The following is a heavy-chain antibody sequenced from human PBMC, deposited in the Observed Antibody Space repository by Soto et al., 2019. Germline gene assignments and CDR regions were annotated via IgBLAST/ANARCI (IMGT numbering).Heavy chain of an antibody. D-gene: IGHD3-9*01. CDR1: GFTVISNC. CDR2: ISSSSSTI. J-gene: IGHJ4*02. Sequence: AGGSLRLSFAASGFTVISNCMSWVRPAPGKGLEWVSYISSSSSTIYYADSVKGRFTISRDNAKNSLYLQMNSLRAEDTAVYYCARDSDGYDILTDVYYFDYWGQGTLVTVSS. V-gene: IGHV3-48*01. CDR3: ARDSDGYDILTDVYYFDY.